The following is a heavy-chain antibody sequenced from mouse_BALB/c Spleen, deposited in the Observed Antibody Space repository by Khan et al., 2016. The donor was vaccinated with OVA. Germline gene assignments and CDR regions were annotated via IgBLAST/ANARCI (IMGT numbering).Heavy chain of an antibody. CDR3: ARAGWDVFAY. V-gene: IGHV1-77*01. CDR2: IYPGSDST. Sequence: QVQLKESGPELVKPGASVKMSCKASGYTFTDYVMNWVKQRNGQGLEWIGQIYPGSDSTYYNEKFKGKATLTADRSSSTAYMQLSNLTSADSAVYFCARAGWDVFAYWGQGTLVTVSA. D-gene: IGHD4-1*01. J-gene: IGHJ3*01. CDR1: GYTFTDYV.